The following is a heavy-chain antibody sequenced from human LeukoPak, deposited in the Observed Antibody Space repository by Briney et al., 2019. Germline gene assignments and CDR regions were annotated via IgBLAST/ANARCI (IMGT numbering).Heavy chain of an antibody. J-gene: IGHJ5*02. CDR1: GFTFSSYSMN. D-gene: IGHD3-9*01. CDR2: IYSSGNT. V-gene: IGHV4-59*04. Sequence: GSLRLSCAASGFTFSSYSMNWVRQSPGKGLEWIGNIYSSGNTYYNASLKSRVTMYIDASKNQFSLKLSSVTAADTAMYYCARLPYYSDFPPLRGILTGYYGLDPWGQGTLVTVSS. CDR3: ARLPYYSDFPPLRGILTGYYGLDP.